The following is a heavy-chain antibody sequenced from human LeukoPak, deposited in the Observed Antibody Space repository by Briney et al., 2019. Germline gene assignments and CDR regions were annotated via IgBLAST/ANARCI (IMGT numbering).Heavy chain of an antibody. Sequence: SETLSLTCAVYGGSFSGYYWSWIRQPPGKGLEWIGEINHSGSTNFDPSLKSRVAISVDTSKNQFSLKLNSVTAADTAVYYCANYDFWTRRAFDPWGQGTLVTVSS. D-gene: IGHD3-3*01. J-gene: IGHJ5*02. CDR1: GGSFSGYY. V-gene: IGHV4-34*01. CDR3: ANYDFWTRRAFDP. CDR2: INHSGST.